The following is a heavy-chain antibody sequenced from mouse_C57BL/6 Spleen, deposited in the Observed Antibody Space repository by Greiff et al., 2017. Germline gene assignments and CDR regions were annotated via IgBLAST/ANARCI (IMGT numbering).Heavy chain of an antibody. CDR2: IWSDGST. Sequence: QVQLQQSGPGLVAPSQSLSITCTVSGFSLTSYGVHWVRQPPGKGLEWLVVIWSDGSTTYNSALKSRLSISKDNSKSQVFLKMNSLQTDDTAMYYCARQGLKTFYAMDYWGQGTSVTVSS. J-gene: IGHJ4*01. CDR3: ARQGLKTFYAMDY. D-gene: IGHD3-3*01. CDR1: GFSLTSYG. V-gene: IGHV2-6-1*01.